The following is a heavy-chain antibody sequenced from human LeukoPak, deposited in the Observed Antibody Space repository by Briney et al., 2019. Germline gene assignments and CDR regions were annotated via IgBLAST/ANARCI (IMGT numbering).Heavy chain of an antibody. CDR2: IYSGGST. J-gene: IGHJ3*02. D-gene: IGHD3-10*01. Sequence: GGSLRLSCAASGFTVSSNYMSWVRQAPGKGLEWVSVIYSGGSTYYADSVKGRFTISRDNSKNTLYLQMNSLRTEDTAIYYCAKVSTMVPSYALDIWGQGTMVTVSS. CDR3: AKVSTMVPSYALDI. CDR1: GFTVSSNY. V-gene: IGHV3-53*05.